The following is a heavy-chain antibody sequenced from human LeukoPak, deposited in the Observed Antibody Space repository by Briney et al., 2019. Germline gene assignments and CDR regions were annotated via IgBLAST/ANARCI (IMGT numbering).Heavy chain of an antibody. CDR1: GGSISSYY. CDR2: IYYSEST. D-gene: IGHD2-2*01. CDR3: ARTLHCSSTSCRGYYYYYYMDV. Sequence: SETLSLTCTVSGGSISSYYWSWIRQPPAKGLEWIGYIYYSESTNYNPYLKSRVTISVDTYKNQFSLKLSSVTAADTAVYYCARTLHCSSTSCRGYYYYYYMDVWGKGTTVTVSS. V-gene: IGHV4-59*08. J-gene: IGHJ6*03.